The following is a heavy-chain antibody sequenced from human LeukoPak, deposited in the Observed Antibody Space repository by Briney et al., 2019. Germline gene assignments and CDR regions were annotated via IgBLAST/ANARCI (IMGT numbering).Heavy chain of an antibody. J-gene: IGHJ4*02. CDR2: IYYSGST. CDR3: ARLYGDYIRPADS. Sequence: PSETLSLTCTVFGGSISRGTYYWGWIRQPPGRGLEWIGSIYYSGSTYNNPSLKSRVTISVDTSKNQFSLKLGSVTAADTAIYYCARLYGDYIRPADSWGQGTLVTVSS. V-gene: IGHV4-39*01. CDR1: GGSISRGTYY. D-gene: IGHD4-17*01.